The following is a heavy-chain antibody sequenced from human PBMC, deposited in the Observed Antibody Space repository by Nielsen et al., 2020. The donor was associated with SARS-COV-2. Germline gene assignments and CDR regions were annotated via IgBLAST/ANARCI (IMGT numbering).Heavy chain of an antibody. J-gene: IGHJ3*02. Sequence: GSLRLSCTVSGGSISSSSYYWGWIRQPPGKGLEWIGSIYYSGNTYYNPSLKSRVSISINTSKNQFFLKLSSVTAAGTAVYYCARGNFRIREDAFDIWGQGTMVTVSS. V-gene: IGHV4-39*01. CDR3: ARGNFRIREDAFDI. CDR2: IYYSGNT. D-gene: IGHD1-14*01. CDR1: GGSISSSSYY.